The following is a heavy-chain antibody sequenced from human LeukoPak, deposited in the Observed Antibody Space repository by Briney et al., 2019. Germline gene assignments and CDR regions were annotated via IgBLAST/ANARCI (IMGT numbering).Heavy chain of an antibody. D-gene: IGHD1-26*01. Sequence: ASVKVPCKASGYTFTSYGISWVRQAPGQGLEWMGWISAYNGNTNYARKLQGRVTMTTDTSTSTAYMELRSLRSDDTAVYYCARDLEDSGSYFGADWGQGTLVTVSS. CDR3: ARDLEDSGSYFGAD. CDR2: ISAYNGNT. V-gene: IGHV1-18*01. CDR1: GYTFTSYG. J-gene: IGHJ4*02.